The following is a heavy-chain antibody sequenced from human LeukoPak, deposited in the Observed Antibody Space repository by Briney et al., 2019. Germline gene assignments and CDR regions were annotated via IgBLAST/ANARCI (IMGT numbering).Heavy chain of an antibody. CDR2: INSAGSSI. CDR3: ARDRSYNMDV. CDR1: GFTFNTYW. J-gene: IGHJ6*03. Sequence: GGSLRLSCAASGFTFNTYWMHWVRQAPGKGLVRVSHINSAGSSISYADSVRGRFTISRDNAKNTLYLQMSSLRAEDTAVYYCARDRSYNMDVWGKGTTVTVSS. V-gene: IGHV3-74*01.